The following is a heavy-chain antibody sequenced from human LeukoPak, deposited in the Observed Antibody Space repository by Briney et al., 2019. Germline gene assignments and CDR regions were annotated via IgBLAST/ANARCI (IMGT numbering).Heavy chain of an antibody. CDR2: ISAYNGNT. V-gene: IGHV1-18*01. Sequence: ASVNVSCKASGYTFTSYGISWVRQAPGQGLEWMGWISAYNGNTNYAQKLQGRVTMTTDTSTSTAYMELRSLRSDDTAVYYCARGGVSGWHDYGYPNDYWGQGTLVTVSS. CDR1: GYTFTSYG. J-gene: IGHJ4*02. D-gene: IGHD6-19*01. CDR3: ARGGVSGWHDYGYPNDY.